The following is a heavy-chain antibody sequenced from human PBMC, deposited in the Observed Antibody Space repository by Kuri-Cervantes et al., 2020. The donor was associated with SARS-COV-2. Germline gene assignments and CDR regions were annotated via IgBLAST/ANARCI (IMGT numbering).Heavy chain of an antibody. CDR3: ASLVGATGYYYYMDV. J-gene: IGHJ6*03. Sequence: GSLRLSCTVSGDSISSSRYYWGRIRQPPGKGLEWIGSIYYSGSTYYNPSLKSRVTISVDTSKNQFSLKLSSVTAADTAVYYCASLVGATGYYYYMDVWGKGTTVTVSS. CDR1: GDSISSSRYY. D-gene: IGHD1-26*01. V-gene: IGHV4-39*01. CDR2: IYYSGST.